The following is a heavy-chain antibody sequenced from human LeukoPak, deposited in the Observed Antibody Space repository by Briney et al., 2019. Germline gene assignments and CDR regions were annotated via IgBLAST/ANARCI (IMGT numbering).Heavy chain of an antibody. D-gene: IGHD4-11*01. J-gene: IGHJ5*02. CDR3: AGKRQFRWFDP. CDR2: IYHSGST. CDR1: GGSVSSGSYY. Sequence: PSETLSLTCTVSGGSVSSGSYYWSWIRQPPGKGLEWIGYIYHSGSTNYNPSLKSRVTISADTSKNHFSLKLSSVTAADTAVYYCAGKRQFRWFDPWGQGTLVAVSS. V-gene: IGHV4-61*03.